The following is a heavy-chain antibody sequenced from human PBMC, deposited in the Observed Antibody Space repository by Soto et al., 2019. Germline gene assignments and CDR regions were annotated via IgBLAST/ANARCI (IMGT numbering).Heavy chain of an antibody. Sequence: SVTLSLTCSVSDDSVGDEGYYWAWIRQSPGKGLEWIGYIYYSGTTNYNSHLKSRVTLSVDTSRNQFSLSLTSLTAADTAVYFCARSQRGRTAFTFDYWGQGVLVTVSS. CDR2: IYYSGTT. CDR1: DDSVGDEGYY. V-gene: IGHV4-61*08. D-gene: IGHD1-26*01. J-gene: IGHJ4*02. CDR3: ARSQRGRTAFTFDY.